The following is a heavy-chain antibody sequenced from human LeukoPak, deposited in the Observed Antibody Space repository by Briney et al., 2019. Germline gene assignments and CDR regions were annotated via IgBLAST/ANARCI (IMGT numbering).Heavy chain of an antibody. J-gene: IGHJ6*02. CDR2: ISGDGGST. Sequence: GGSLRHSCAASGFTFDDYAMHWVRQAPGKGLEWVSLISGDGGSTYYADSVKGRFTISRDNSKNSLYLQMNSLRTEDTALYYCAKERTPGYYYYGMDVWGQGTTVTVSS. CDR1: GFTFDDYA. D-gene: IGHD4-23*01. V-gene: IGHV3-43*02. CDR3: AKERTPGYYYYGMDV.